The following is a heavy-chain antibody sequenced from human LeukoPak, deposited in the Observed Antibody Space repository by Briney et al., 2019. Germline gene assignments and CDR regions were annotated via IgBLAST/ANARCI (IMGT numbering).Heavy chain of an antibody. CDR3: ARAGWSSRGY. CDR1: GFTFSSYS. V-gene: IGHV3-48*01. Sequence: GGSLRLSCAASGFTFSSYSMNWVRQAPGKGLEWVSYISSSSSTIYYADSVKGRFTISRDNAKNSLYLQMNSLRAEDTAVHYCARAGWSSRGYWGQGTLVTVSS. D-gene: IGHD6-13*01. J-gene: IGHJ4*02. CDR2: ISSSSSTI.